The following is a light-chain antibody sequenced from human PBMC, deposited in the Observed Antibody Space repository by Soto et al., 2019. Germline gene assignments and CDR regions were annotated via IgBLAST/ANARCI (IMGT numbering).Light chain of an antibody. Sequence: DIVLTQSPGTLSLSPGETASLSCRASQNVYTFLAWYQQKPGQSPRLLVYDASNRAKGIPDRFSGSGSGTDFTLTISSLEPEDFAVYYCQQCNGWPLTFGAGTRVEI. J-gene: IGKJ4*01. CDR2: DAS. V-gene: IGKV3-11*01. CDR1: QNVYTF. CDR3: QQCNGWPLT.